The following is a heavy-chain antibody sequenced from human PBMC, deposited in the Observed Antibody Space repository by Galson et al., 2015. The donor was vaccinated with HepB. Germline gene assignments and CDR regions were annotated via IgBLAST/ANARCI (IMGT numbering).Heavy chain of an antibody. CDR3: ARTHDDFWSGSIYHYYMGV. Sequence: QSGAEVKKPGESLKISCKASGYGFSNYWITWVRQVPGKGLEWMGTIDPSDSYTTYSLSFQGHVTISVDKSMSTVYLQWTSLKASDTAMYFCARTHDDFWSGSIYHYYMGVWGKGTTVTVSS. J-gene: IGHJ6*03. V-gene: IGHV5-10-1*01. CDR2: IDPSDSYT. D-gene: IGHD3-3*01. CDR1: GYGFSNYW.